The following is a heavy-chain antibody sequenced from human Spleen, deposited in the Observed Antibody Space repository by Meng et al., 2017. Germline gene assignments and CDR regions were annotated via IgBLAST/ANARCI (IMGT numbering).Heavy chain of an antibody. CDR2: ISWNSGSI. V-gene: IGHV3-9*01. Sequence: SLKISCAASGFTFDDYAMHWVRQAPGKGLEWASGISWNSGSIGYADSVKGRFTISRDNAKNSLYLQMNSLRAEDTALYYCARDNQLKYYDFWSGSVRAGFDPWGQGTLVTVSS. CDR1: GFTFDDYA. J-gene: IGHJ5*02. D-gene: IGHD3-3*01. CDR3: ARDNQLKYYDFWSGSVRAGFDP.